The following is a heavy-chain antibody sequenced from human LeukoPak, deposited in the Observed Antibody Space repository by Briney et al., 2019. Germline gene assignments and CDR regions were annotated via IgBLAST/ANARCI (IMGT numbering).Heavy chain of an antibody. CDR1: GFTFSSYA. J-gene: IGHJ4*02. CDR2: ISYDGSNK. D-gene: IGHD4-23*01. V-gene: IGHV3-30*04. Sequence: PGGSLRLSCAASGFTFSSYAMHWVRQAPGKGLEWVAVISYDGSNKYYADSVKGRFTISRDNSKNTLYLQMNSLRAEDTAVYYCAKPAVVTLPDYWGQGTLVTVSS. CDR3: AKPAVVTLPDY.